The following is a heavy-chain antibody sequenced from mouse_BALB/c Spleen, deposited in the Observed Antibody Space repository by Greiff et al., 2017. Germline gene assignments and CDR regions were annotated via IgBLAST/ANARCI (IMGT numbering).Heavy chain of an antibody. J-gene: IGHJ1*01. CDR1: GFTFTDYY. D-gene: IGHD2-3*01. CDR3: ARSIYDGYYAGYFDV. V-gene: IGHV7-3*02. Sequence: EVQRVESGGGLVQPGGSLRLSCATSGFTFTDYYMSWVRQPPGKALEWLGFIRNKANGYTTEYSASVKGRFTISRDNSQSILYLQMNTLRAEDSATYYCARSIYDGYYAGYFDVWGAGTTVTVSS. CDR2: IRNKANGYTT.